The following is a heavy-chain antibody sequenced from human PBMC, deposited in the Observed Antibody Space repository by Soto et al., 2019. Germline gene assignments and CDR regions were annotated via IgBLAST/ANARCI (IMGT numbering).Heavy chain of an antibody. J-gene: IGHJ4*02. CDR3: ARASSSSAAADH. Sequence: QVQLQESGPGLVKASQTLSLICNVSGESISSGGYYWSWIRHHPGKGLEWIGYIYDTASAYYNPYRMSRVTISMDTSKNHFAMKLSSVTAADTAVYYCARASSSSAAADHWGQGTLITVSS. V-gene: IGHV4-31*03. D-gene: IGHD6-6*01. CDR1: GESISSGGYY. CDR2: IYDTASA.